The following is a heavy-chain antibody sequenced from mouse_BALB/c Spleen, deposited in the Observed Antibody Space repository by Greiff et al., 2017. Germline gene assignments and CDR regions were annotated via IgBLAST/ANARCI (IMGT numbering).Heavy chain of an antibody. Sequence: QVQLQQPGAELVKPGASVKLSCKASGYTFTSYWMHWVKQRPGQGLEWIGEIDPSDSYTNYNQKFKGKATLTVDKSSSTAYMQLSSLTSEDSAVYYCARGRYDVDLYDMDYWGEGTSVTVSS. CDR3: ARGRYDVDLYDMDY. D-gene: IGHD2-14*01. V-gene: IGHV1-69*02. CDR1: GYTFTSYW. J-gene: IGHJ4*01. CDR2: IDPSDSYT.